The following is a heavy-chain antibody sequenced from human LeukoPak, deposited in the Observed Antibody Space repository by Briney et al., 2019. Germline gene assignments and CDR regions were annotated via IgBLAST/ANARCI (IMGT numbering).Heavy chain of an antibody. V-gene: IGHV4-59*01. J-gene: IGHJ6*03. CDR2: IYYSGST. Sequence: PSETLSLTCAVYGGSFSDYWWTWIRQSPGKGLEWIGYIYYSGSTNYNPSLKSRVTISVDTSKNQFSLKLSSVTAADTAVYYCARTQEATSSGYYYYYMDVWGKGTTVTVSS. D-gene: IGHD5-12*01. CDR3: ARTQEATSSGYYYYYMDV. CDR1: GGSFSDYW.